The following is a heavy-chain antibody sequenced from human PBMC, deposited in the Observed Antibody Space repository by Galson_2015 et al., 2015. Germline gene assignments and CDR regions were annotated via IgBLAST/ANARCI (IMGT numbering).Heavy chain of an antibody. J-gene: IGHJ3*02. CDR1: GGSISSYY. D-gene: IGHD3-22*01. V-gene: IGHV4-59*01. CDR3: AREAPNNYYDSSGYYSLAFDI. Sequence: SETLSLTCTVFGGSISSYYWSWIRQPPGKGLEWIGYIYYSGSTDYNPSLKSRVTISVDTSKDQFSLKLSSVTAADTAVYYCAREAPNNYYDSSGYYSLAFDIWGQGTMVTVSS. CDR2: IYYSGST.